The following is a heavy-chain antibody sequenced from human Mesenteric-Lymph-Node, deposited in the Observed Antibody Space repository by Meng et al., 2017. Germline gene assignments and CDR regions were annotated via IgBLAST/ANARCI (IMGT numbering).Heavy chain of an antibody. V-gene: IGHV1-18*01. Sequence: QVQLVQSGAVVKKPGASVKVSRKATGYTFSNYGISWLRQAPGQGLEWMGWISGYSGNTKYAQKLQGRVTMTTDTSTNTAYMELRSLRSDDTAVYYCTRADIAAAGTGGYWGQGTLVTVSS. CDR1: GYTFSNYG. D-gene: IGHD6-13*01. CDR2: ISGYSGNT. J-gene: IGHJ4*02. CDR3: TRADIAAAGTGGY.